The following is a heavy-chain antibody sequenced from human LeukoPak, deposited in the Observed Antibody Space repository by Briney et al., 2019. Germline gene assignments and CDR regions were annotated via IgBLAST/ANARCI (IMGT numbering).Heavy chain of an antibody. CDR2: IYYSGST. CDR3: ARGPPYSNTWYYFDY. D-gene: IGHD6-13*01. Sequence: PSETLSLTCTVSGGSISNYYWSWIRQPPGKGLEWIGYIYYSGSTNYNPSLKSRVTMSLDTSKNQFSLKLRSVTAADTAVYYCARGPPYSNTWYYFDYWGQGTLVTVSS. J-gene: IGHJ4*02. V-gene: IGHV4-59*01. CDR1: GGSISNYY.